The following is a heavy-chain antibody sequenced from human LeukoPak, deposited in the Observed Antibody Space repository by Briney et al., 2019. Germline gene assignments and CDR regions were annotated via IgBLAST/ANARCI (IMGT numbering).Heavy chain of an antibody. V-gene: IGHV1-8*01. CDR1: GYTFTSYD. CDR2: MNPNSGNT. J-gene: IGHJ6*02. CDR3: ATPTQLYYYYGMDV. Sequence: ASVKVSCKASGYTFTSYDINWVRQATGQGLEWMGWMNPNSGNTGYAQKFQGRVTMTRNTSISTAYMELSSLRSEDTAVYYCATPTQLYYYYGMDVWGQGTTVTDSS. D-gene: IGHD1-1*01.